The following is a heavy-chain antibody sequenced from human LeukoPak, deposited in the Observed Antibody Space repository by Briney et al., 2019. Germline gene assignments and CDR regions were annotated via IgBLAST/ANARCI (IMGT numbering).Heavy chain of an antibody. CDR2: ISAYNANT. CDR1: GYTFTSYG. Sequence: ASVKVSCKASGYTFTSYGISWVRQAPGQGLEWMGWISAYNANTNYAQKLQGRVTMTTDTSTSTAYMELRSLRSDDTAVYYCARRPRNLYYYDSSGYYFDYWGQGTLVTVSS. V-gene: IGHV1-18*01. CDR3: ARRPRNLYYYDSSGYYFDY. J-gene: IGHJ4*02. D-gene: IGHD3-22*01.